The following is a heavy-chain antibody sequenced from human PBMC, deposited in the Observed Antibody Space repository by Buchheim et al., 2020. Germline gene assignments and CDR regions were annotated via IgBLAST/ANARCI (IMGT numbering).Heavy chain of an antibody. Sequence: EVQLVESGGGLVQPGGSLRLSCAASGFTFSSYWMSWVRQAPGKGLEWVANIKQDGSEKYYVDSVKGRLTISRDNAKNSLYLQMNSLRAEDTAVYYCARDQSSLWYSSGWLDYWGQGTL. D-gene: IGHD6-19*01. CDR1: GFTFSSYW. CDR3: ARDQSSLWYSSGWLDY. V-gene: IGHV3-7*01. J-gene: IGHJ4*02. CDR2: IKQDGSEK.